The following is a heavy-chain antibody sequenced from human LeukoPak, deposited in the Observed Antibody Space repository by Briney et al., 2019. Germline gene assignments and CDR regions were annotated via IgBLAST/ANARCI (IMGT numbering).Heavy chain of an antibody. J-gene: IGHJ4*02. V-gene: IGHV1-18*01. Sequence: GASVKVSCKASGYTFTSYGISWVRQAPGQGLEWMGWISAYNGNTNYAQKLQGRVTMTTDTSTSTAYMELRRLRSDDTAVYYCARDKYCSSTSCYRTPIDYWGQGTLDTVSS. CDR2: ISAYNGNT. CDR3: ARDKYCSSTSCYRTPIDY. D-gene: IGHD2-2*01. CDR1: GYTFTSYG.